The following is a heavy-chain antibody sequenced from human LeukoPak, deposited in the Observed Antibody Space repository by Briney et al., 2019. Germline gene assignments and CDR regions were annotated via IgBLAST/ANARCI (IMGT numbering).Heavy chain of an antibody. CDR2: ISRNSGSI. V-gene: IGHV3-9*01. Sequence: GRSLRLSCAASGFTFDDYAMHWVRQAPGKGLEWVSGISRNSGSIDYSDSVKGRFTISRDNAKNSLYLQMNSLRAEDTAFYYCAKDYYASGSYYNYFDYWGQGTLVTVSS. D-gene: IGHD3-10*01. CDR3: AKDYYASGSYYNYFDY. CDR1: GFTFDDYA. J-gene: IGHJ4*02.